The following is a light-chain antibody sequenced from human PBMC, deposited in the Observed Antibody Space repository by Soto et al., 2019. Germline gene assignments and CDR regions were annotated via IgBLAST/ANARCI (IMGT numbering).Light chain of an antibody. V-gene: IGKV3D-15*01. CDR3: QQDKNWPPIT. J-gene: IGKJ5*01. Sequence: DIVMTQSPATLSVSPGERVSLSCRASQSVSRNLAWYQQKPGQAPRVLIFGACTRANGIPARFSGSGSGTEFTLTISSLQSEDFAVYYCQQDKNWPPITFGQGTRLEVK. CDR2: GAC. CDR1: QSVSRN.